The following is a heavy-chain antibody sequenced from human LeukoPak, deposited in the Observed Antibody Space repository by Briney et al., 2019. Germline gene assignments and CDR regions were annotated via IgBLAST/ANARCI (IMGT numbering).Heavy chain of an antibody. J-gene: IGHJ4*02. V-gene: IGHV3-74*01. CDR1: GFTFSSYW. CDR2: INTYGTSA. D-gene: IGHD5-24*01. Sequence: PGGSLRLSCAVSGFTFSSYWMNWVRHVPGKGLAWVSHINTYGTSAIYADSVKGRFTISRDNAKNMLFLQMDSLRAEDTAVYYCARDNGYKFDYWGQGTLVTVSS. CDR3: ARDNGYKFDY.